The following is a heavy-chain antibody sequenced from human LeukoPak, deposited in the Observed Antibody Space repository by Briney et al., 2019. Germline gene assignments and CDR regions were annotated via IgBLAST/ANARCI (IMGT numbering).Heavy chain of an antibody. V-gene: IGHV5-51*01. CDR1: GYRFTTYW. J-gene: IGHJ5*02. CDR3: ALPVRSGRGQRFHP. Sequence: GESLKISCKASGYRFTTYWIGWVRQMPGRGLEWMGMIYPGDFDTKYSPSFQGQVTISADRSVTTAYLQWSSLRVSGSAVYYCALPVRSGRGQRFHPWGQGTLVTVSS. D-gene: IGHD3-10*01. CDR2: IYPGDFDT.